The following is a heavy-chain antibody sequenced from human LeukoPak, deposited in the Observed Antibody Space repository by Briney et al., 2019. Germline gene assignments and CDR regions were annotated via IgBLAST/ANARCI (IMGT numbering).Heavy chain of an antibody. CDR3: ARVLYGDYPSAY. V-gene: IGHV3-48*01. J-gene: IGHJ4*02. CDR1: GFSFSSYT. D-gene: IGHD4/OR15-4a*01. CDR2: TSGTNSRI. Sequence: GGSLRLSCAASGFSFSSYTMNWLRQAPGRGLEWVAYTSGTNSRIHYADSVKGRFTISRDHIENSLYLQMDSLRVDDTAVYYCARVLYGDYPSAYWGQGTLVTVTS.